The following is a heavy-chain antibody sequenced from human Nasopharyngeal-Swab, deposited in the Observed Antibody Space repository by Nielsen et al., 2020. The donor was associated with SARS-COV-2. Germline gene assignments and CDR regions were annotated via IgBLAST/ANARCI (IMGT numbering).Heavy chain of an antibody. V-gene: IGHV3-74*01. Sequence: GGSLRLSCAASGFSFDDYAMHWVRQAPGKGLVWVSRINTDGSETGYADSVTGRFTISRDNTKNTLSLQMNSLRAEDTGIYYCTRDQRTFDWPPMDVWGQGTTVTVSS. CDR2: INTDGSET. D-gene: IGHD3-9*01. CDR3: TRDQRTFDWPPMDV. J-gene: IGHJ6*02. CDR1: GFSFDDYA.